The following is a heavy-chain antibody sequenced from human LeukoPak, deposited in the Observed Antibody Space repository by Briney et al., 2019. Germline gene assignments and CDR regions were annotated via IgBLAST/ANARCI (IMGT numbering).Heavy chain of an antibody. V-gene: IGHV1-18*01. CDR3: ARRDAEVRYSYGSFDY. CDR2: ISAYNGNT. J-gene: IGHJ4*02. CDR1: GYIFTSYG. Sequence: ASVKVSCKASGYIFTSYGISWVRQAPGQGLEWMGWISAYNGNTNYAQKLQGRVTMTTDTSTSTAYMELRSLRSDDTAVYYCARRDAEVRYSYGSFDYWGQGTLVTVSS. D-gene: IGHD5-18*01.